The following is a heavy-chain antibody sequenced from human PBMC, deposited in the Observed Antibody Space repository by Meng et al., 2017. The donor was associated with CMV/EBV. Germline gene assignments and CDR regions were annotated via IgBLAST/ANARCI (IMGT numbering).Heavy chain of an antibody. CDR1: GYTFTSYY. J-gene: IGHJ6*02. V-gene: IGHV1-46*01. CDR3: ASKLGVNYYYGMDV. CDR2: INPSGGST. Sequence: ASVKVSCKASGYTFTSYYMHWVRQAPGQGLEWMGIINPSGGSTSYAQKFQGRVTITADKSTSTAYMELSSLRSEDTAVYYCASKLGVNYYYGMDVWGQGTTVTVSS. D-gene: IGHD1-7*01.